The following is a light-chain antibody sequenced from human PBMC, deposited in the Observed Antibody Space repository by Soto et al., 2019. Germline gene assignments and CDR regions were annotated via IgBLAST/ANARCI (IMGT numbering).Light chain of an antibody. CDR1: QSVSSN. V-gene: IGKV3-15*01. Sequence: EIVMTQSPATLSVSPGERATLSCRASQSVSSNLAWYQQKPGQAPRLLIYGASTRATGIPARFSGSGAGTDFTLKISRVEAEDVGVYFCMQATQLPWTFGQGTKVEIK. CDR2: GAS. J-gene: IGKJ1*01. CDR3: MQATQLPWT.